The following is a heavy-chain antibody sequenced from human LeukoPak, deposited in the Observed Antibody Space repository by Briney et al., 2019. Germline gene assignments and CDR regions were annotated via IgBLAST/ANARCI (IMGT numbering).Heavy chain of an antibody. J-gene: IGHJ5*02. Sequence: ASVKVSCKASGYTFTSYYMHWVRQAPGQGLEWMGWINPNSGGTNYAQKFQGRVTMTRDTSISTVYMELSGLRSDDTAVYYCARVLGYCSGGRCYDWFDPWGQGTLVTVSS. CDR2: INPNSGGT. CDR3: ARVLGYCSGGRCYDWFDP. CDR1: GYTFTSYY. V-gene: IGHV1-2*02. D-gene: IGHD2-15*01.